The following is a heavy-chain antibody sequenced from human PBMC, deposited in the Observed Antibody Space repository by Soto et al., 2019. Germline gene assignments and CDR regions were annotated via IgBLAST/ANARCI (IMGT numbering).Heavy chain of an antibody. J-gene: IGHJ4*02. Sequence: GGSLRLSCAASRFTFSYYYISWIRQAPGKGLEWVSYIGSSDNIIYYADSVKGRFTISRDNAKNSLYLQMNSLRAEDTAVCYCARDLGYYESSGYFDYWGQGTLVTVSS. CDR3: ARDLGYYESSGYFDY. D-gene: IGHD3-22*01. CDR2: IGSSDNII. V-gene: IGHV3-11*01. CDR1: RFTFSYYY.